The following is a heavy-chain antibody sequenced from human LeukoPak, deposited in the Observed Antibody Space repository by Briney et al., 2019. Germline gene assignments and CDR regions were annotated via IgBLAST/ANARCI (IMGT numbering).Heavy chain of an antibody. Sequence: GGSLRLSCSASGFTFSRYAMHWVRQAPGKGLEYVSGINDNGGRTHYGDSVKGRFSISKDNSKNTLHLQMSTLRAEDTALYYCVKDVGGSYAFDYWGQGILVTVAS. D-gene: IGHD1-26*01. V-gene: IGHV3-64D*09. J-gene: IGHJ4*02. CDR3: VKDVGGSYAFDY. CDR1: GFTFSRYA. CDR2: INDNGGRT.